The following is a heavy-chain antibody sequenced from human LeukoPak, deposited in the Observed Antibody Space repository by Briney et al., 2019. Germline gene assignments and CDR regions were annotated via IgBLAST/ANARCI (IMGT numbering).Heavy chain of an antibody. CDR1: GGSISSYY. V-gene: IGHV4-59*01. Sequence: SETLSLTCTVSGGSISSYYWSWIRQPPGKGLEWIGYIYYSGSTNYNPSLKSRVTISVDTSKNQFSLKLSSVTAADTAVYYCARKGPSYYYYYMDVWGKGTTVTVSS. J-gene: IGHJ6*03. CDR3: ARKGPSYYYYYMDV. CDR2: IYYSGST.